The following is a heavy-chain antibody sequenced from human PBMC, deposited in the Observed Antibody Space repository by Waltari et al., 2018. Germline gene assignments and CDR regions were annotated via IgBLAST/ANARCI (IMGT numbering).Heavy chain of an antibody. J-gene: IGHJ6*03. Sequence: QVQLQQWGAGLLKPSETLSLTCAVYGGSFSGYYWSWIRQPPGKGLEWIGEINHSGSTNYNPALKSRVTISVDTSKNQFSRKLSSVTAADTAVYYCARGRGYYYYYMDVWGKGTTVTISS. CDR2: INHSGST. V-gene: IGHV4-34*01. CDR3: ARGRGYYYYYMDV. CDR1: GGSFSGYY.